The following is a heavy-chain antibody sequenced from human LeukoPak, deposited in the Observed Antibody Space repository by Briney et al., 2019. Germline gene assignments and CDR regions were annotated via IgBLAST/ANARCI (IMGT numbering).Heavy chain of an antibody. D-gene: IGHD4-17*01. J-gene: IGHJ1*01. V-gene: IGHV4-38-2*02. CDR3: AREVSYGDYSYFQH. CDR1: GYSISSGYY. CDR2: IYHSGST. Sequence: PSETLSLTCAVSGYSISSGYYWGWIRQPPGKGLEWIGSIYHSGSTYYNPSLKSRVTISVDTSKNQFSLKLSSVTAADTAVYYCAREVSYGDYSYFQHWGQGTLVTVSS.